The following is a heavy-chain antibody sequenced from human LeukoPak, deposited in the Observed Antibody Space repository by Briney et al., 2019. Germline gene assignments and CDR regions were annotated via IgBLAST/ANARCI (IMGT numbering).Heavy chain of an antibody. CDR2: ISYSGGT. CDR3: ARDGAYYYDSSGYYDY. J-gene: IGHJ4*02. Sequence: KPSETLSLTCTVSYGSISSYYWSWIRQPPGKGLEWIGYISYSGGTNYNPSLKSRVTISVDTSKNQLSLKLSSVTAADTAVYYCARDGAYYYDSSGYYDYWGQGTLVTVSS. V-gene: IGHV4-59*01. D-gene: IGHD3-22*01. CDR1: YGSISSYY.